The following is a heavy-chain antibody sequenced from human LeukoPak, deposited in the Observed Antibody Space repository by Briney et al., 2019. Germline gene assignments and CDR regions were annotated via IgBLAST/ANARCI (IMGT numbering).Heavy chain of an antibody. V-gene: IGHV4-59*01. J-gene: IGHJ4*02. CDR1: GGSISTYY. CDR2: IYYRGST. Sequence: SETLSLTCTVSGGSISTYYWSWIRQPPGKGLEWIGYIYYRGSTNYNPSLKSRVTISVDTSKNQFSLKLSSVTAADTAVYYCARDRGYYFGSGSYLGDWGQGTLVTVSS. D-gene: IGHD3-10*01. CDR3: ARDRGYYFGSGSYLGD.